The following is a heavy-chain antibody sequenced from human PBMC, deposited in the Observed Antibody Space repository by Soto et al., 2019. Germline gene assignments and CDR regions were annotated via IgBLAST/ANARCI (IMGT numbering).Heavy chain of an antibody. CDR2: VTDRGTT. J-gene: IGHJ4*02. V-gene: IGHV4-34*02. CDR1: GDSFSAYS. Sequence: QVQLQQWGAGQLKPSETLSLACAVYGDSFSAYSWTWVRQPPGKGLEWIGDVTDRGTTNYNPSLESRLTISVDRSRNQFSLELTSVTAADSAVYYCARARTAAPRFDYWGQGTLVTVSS. CDR3: ARARTAAPRFDY. D-gene: IGHD6-13*01.